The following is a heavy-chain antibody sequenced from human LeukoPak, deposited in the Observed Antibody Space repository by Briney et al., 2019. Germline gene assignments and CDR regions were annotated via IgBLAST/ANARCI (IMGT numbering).Heavy chain of an antibody. J-gene: IGHJ6*03. D-gene: IGHD6-19*01. Sequence: GGSLRLSCAASGFTFSSYSMNWVRQAPGKGLEWVSYISSSSSYIYYADSVKGRFTISRDNAKNSLYLQMNSLRAEDTAVYYCARIAEGIAVAGTRYYYYYMDVWGKGTTVTVSS. V-gene: IGHV3-21*01. CDR2: ISSSSSYI. CDR1: GFTFSSYS. CDR3: ARIAEGIAVAGTRYYYYYMDV.